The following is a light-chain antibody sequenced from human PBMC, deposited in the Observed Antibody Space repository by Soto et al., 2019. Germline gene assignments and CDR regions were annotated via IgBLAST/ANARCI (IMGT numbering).Light chain of an antibody. Sequence: EIVLTQSPGTLSLSPGERATLSCRASQSISSNLLAWYQHKPGQAPRLLIYGASTRATGVPGRFSGSGSGTEFTLTISALQSEDFAVYYCQQYNDWPPRTCGQGTKVDIK. J-gene: IGKJ1*01. CDR3: QQYNDWPPRT. CDR2: GAS. CDR1: QSISSN. V-gene: IGKV3-15*01.